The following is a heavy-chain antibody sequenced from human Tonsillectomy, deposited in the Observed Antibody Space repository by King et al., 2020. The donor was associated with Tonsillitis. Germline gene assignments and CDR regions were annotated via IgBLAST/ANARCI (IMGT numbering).Heavy chain of an antibody. D-gene: IGHD3-22*01. V-gene: IGHV4-59*01. J-gene: IGHJ4*02. CDR1: GGSISSYY. CDR2: IYYSGST. CDR3: ARAGDYYDSSGYYGSYYFDY. Sequence: VQLQESGPGLVKPSETLSLTCTVSGGSISSYYLSWIRHPPGKGLEWIGYIYYSGSTNYNPSLKSRVTISVDTSKNQFSLKLSSVTAADTAVYYCARAGDYYDSSGYYGSYYFDYWGQGTLVTVSS.